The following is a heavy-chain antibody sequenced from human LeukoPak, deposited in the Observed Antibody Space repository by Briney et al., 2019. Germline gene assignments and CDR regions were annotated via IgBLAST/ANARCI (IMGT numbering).Heavy chain of an antibody. Sequence: ESGPTPVKPTQTLTLTCTFSGFSLSTGGVGGGWIRQPPGKALEWLALIYWDDDKRYSPSLKSRLTITKDTSKNQVVLTMTNMDPVDTATHYCAHYNWNAAMPGPWGQGTLVTVSS. CDR1: GFSLSTGGVG. D-gene: IGHD1-20*01. CDR2: IYWDDDK. V-gene: IGHV2-5*02. J-gene: IGHJ5*02. CDR3: AHYNWNAAMPGP.